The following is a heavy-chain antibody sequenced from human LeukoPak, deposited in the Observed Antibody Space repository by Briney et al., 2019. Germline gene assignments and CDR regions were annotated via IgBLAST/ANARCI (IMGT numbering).Heavy chain of an antibody. V-gene: IGHV3-23*01. CDR1: GFTFSSYA. Sequence: GGSLRLSCAASGFTFSSYAMSWVRQAPGKGLEWVSAISGSGGSTYHADSVKGRFTISRDNSKNTLYLQMNSLRAEDTAVYYCAKDQGPQTEHEGLGFDPWGQGTLVTVSS. CDR3: AKDQGPQTEHEGLGFDP. D-gene: IGHD1-1*01. CDR2: ISGSGGST. J-gene: IGHJ5*02.